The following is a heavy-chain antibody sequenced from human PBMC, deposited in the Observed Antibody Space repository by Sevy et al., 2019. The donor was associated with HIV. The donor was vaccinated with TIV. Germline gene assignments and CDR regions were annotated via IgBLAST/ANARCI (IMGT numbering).Heavy chain of an antibody. J-gene: IGHJ4*02. CDR2: ISSSSSYI. CDR1: GFTFSSYS. CDR3: ARAGRRVGATDGGFDY. Sequence: GGSLRLSCAASGFTFSSYSMSWVRQAPGKGLEWVSSISSSSSYIYYADSVKGRFTISRDNAKNSLYLQMNSLRAEDTAVYYCARAGRRVGATDGGFDYWGQGTLVTVSS. D-gene: IGHD1-26*01. V-gene: IGHV3-21*01.